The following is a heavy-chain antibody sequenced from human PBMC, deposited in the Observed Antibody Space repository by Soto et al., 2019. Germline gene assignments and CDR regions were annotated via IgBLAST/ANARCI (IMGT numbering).Heavy chain of an antibody. Sequence: GGSLRLSCAASQFSFSSYWMHWVRQVPGKGPAWVSRINHDGSKTEYADSVKGRFTISRDNTNNTLYLQMNSLRVEDTAMYYCVREPWGFSGTWYDYWGQGTLVTVSA. CDR2: INHDGSKT. CDR3: VREPWGFSGTWYDY. CDR1: QFSFSSYW. J-gene: IGHJ4*02. D-gene: IGHD6-13*01. V-gene: IGHV3-74*01.